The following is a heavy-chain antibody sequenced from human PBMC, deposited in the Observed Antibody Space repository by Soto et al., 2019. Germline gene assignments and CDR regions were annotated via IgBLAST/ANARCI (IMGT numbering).Heavy chain of an antibody. D-gene: IGHD2-15*01. CDR2: IYYTGRT. CDR1: GGSISSDDYY. V-gene: IGHV4-30-4*01. Sequence: SETLSLTCAVSGGSISSDDYYWTWIRQPPGEGLEWIGYIYYTGRTSSTPSLESRVTISIDTSKNQFSLKLSSVSAADTAVYYCEREGSSSPEYCEFWGPGTLVT. J-gene: IGHJ4*02. CDR3: EREGSSSPEYCEF.